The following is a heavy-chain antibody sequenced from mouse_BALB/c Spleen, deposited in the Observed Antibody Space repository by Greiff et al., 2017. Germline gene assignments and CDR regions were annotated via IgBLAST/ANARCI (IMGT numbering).Heavy chain of an antibody. CDR1: GFTFSDYG. J-gene: IGHJ1*01. D-gene: IGHD3-2*02. CDR2: ISNLAYSI. Sequence: DVMLVESGGGLVQPGGSRKLSCAASGFTFSDYGMAWVRQAPGKGPEWVAFISNLAYSIYYADTVTGRFTISRENAKNTLYLEMSSLRSEDTAMYYCARDQADWYFDVWGAGTTVTVSS. CDR3: ARDQADWYFDV. V-gene: IGHV5-15*02.